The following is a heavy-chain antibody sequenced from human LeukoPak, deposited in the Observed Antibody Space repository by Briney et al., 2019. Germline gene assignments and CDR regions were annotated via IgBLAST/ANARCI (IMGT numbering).Heavy chain of an antibody. CDR1: AFTFSSYA. CDR3: ATGGYYYYYGVDV. V-gene: IGHV3-23*01. J-gene: IGHJ6*02. CDR2: ISGSGGST. Sequence: GGSLRLSCAASAFTFSSYAMAWVRQAPGKGLEWLSAISGSGGSTYYADSVKGRFTISRDNSKNTLYLQMNSLRAEDTAIYYCATGGYYYYYGVDVWGQGTTVTVSS.